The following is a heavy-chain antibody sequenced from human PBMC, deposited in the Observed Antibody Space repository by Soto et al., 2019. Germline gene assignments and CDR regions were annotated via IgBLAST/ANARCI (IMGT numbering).Heavy chain of an antibody. V-gene: IGHV3-15*01. CDR2: IKSKTDGGTT. D-gene: IGHD3-22*01. J-gene: IGHJ3*02. CDR1: GFTFSNAW. Sequence: EVPLVESGGGLVKPGGSLRLSCAASGFTFSNAWMSWVRQAPGKGLEWVGRIKSKTDGGTTDYAAPVKGRFTISRDDSKNTLYLQMNSLKTEDTAVYYCTVSGLAVVHDAFDIWGQGTMVTVSS. CDR3: TVSGLAVVHDAFDI.